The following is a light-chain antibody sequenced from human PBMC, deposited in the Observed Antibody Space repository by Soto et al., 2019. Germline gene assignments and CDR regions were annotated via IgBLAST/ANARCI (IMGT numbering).Light chain of an antibody. CDR2: KAS. CDR1: QSVSSW. CDR3: QQYNSYYT. V-gene: IGKV1-5*03. J-gene: IGKJ2*01. Sequence: DIQMTQSPSTLSASVGDRVTITCRDSQSVSSWLAWYQQKPGKAPKLLIYKASSLESGVPSRFSGSGSGTEFTLTISSLQPDDFATYYFQQYNSYYTFGPGTKLEIK.